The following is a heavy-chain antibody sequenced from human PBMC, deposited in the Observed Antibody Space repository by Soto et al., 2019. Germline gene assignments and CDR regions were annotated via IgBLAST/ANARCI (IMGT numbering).Heavy chain of an antibody. V-gene: IGHV1-3*01. CDR1: GYTFTSYA. CDR2: INAGNGNT. J-gene: IGHJ5*02. Sequence: GASVKVSCKASGYTFTSYAMHWVRQAPGQRLEWMGWINAGNGNTKYSQKFQGRVTITRDTSASTAYMELSSLRSEDTAVYYCARDSLFSPGTNWFDPWGQGTLVTVSS. CDR3: ARDSLFSPGTNWFDP.